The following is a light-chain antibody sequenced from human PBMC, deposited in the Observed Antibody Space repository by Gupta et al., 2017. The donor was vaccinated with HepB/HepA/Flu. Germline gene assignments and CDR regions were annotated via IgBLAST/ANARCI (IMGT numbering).Light chain of an antibody. CDR2: KVS. V-gene: IGKV2-30*02. Sequence: EVVMTQSPLSLPVTLGQSASISYKSSQSLVHTDGYIDLNWFHQRPGQSPRRLIYKVSNRDSGVPDRFSGSGSGTDFTLKISRVEAEDVGVYYCMQGTFWRTFGQGTKVEI. J-gene: IGKJ1*01. CDR3: MQGTFWRT. CDR1: QSLVHTDGYID.